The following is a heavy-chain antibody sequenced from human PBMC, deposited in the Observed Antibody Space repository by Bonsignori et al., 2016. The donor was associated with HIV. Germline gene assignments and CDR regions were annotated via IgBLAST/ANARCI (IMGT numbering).Heavy chain of an antibody. CDR3: ARIRADAYSSPAFDY. D-gene: IGHD5-24*01. V-gene: IGHV2-70*11. CDR2: IDWGDDK. Sequence: WIRQPPGKALEWLARIDWGDDKYYSTSLQTRLTISRDTSENQVVLTMTNMDPVDTATYYCARIRADAYSSPAFDYWGQGILVTVSS. J-gene: IGHJ4*02.